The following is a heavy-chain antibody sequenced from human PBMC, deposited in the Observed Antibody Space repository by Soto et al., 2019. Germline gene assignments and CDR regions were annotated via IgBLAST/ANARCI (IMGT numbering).Heavy chain of an antibody. V-gene: IGHV4-39*01. CDR3: ARLVYSSSLLGYYYYGMDV. J-gene: IGHJ6*02. CDR1: GGSISSSSYY. Sequence: PSETLSLTCTVSGGSISSSSYYWGWIRQPPGKGLEWIGSIYYSGSTYYNPSLKSRVTISVDTSKNQFSLKLSSVTAADTAVYYCARLVYSSSLLGYYYYGMDVWGQGTTVTVSS. D-gene: IGHD6-13*01. CDR2: IYYSGST.